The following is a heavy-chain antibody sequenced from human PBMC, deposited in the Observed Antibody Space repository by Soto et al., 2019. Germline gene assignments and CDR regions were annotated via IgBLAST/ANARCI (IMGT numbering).Heavy chain of an antibody. Sequence: QVQLVQSGAEVKKPGASVKVSCKASGYTFTTYAMHWVRQAPGQRLEWMGWINAGNGNTEYSKRFQGRVAITSDTSASTAYMELRSLRSEDTAVYYCARMVPPNYSGFDYWGQGTLVTVSS. CDR2: INAGNGNT. CDR3: ARMVPPNYSGFDY. J-gene: IGHJ4*02. V-gene: IGHV1-3*01. CDR1: GYTFTTYA. D-gene: IGHD1-26*01.